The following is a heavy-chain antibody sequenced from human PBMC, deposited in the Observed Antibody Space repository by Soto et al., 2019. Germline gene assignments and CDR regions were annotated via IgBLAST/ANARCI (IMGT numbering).Heavy chain of an antibody. V-gene: IGHV4-34*01. Sequence: QVQLQQWGAGLLKPSETLSLTCAVYGGSFSGYYWSWIRQPPGKGLEWIGEINHSGSTNYNPSLKSRVTISVDTSKNQFSLKLSSVTAADTAVYYCASRSYYYDSSGYYHGWFDRWGQGTLVTVSS. D-gene: IGHD3-22*01. CDR2: INHSGST. CDR3: ASRSYYYDSSGYYHGWFDR. J-gene: IGHJ5*02. CDR1: GGSFSGYY.